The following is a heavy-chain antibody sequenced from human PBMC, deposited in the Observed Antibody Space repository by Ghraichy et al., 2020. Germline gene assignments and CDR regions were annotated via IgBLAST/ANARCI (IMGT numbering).Heavy chain of an antibody. CDR2: IYYSGGT. Sequence: GSLSLTCSVSGGSISSNYWSWIRQPPGKGLEWIGYIYYSGGTNYNPSLNSRVTISADTSKNQFSLKLRSVTAADAAVYYCARHEYSYRWFDPWGQGTLVTVSS. J-gene: IGHJ5*02. CDR3: ARHEYSYRWFDP. V-gene: IGHV4-59*08. D-gene: IGHD4-11*01. CDR1: GGSISSNY.